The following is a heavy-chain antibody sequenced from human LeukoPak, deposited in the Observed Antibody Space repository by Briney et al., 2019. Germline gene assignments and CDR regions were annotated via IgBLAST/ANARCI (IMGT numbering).Heavy chain of an antibody. V-gene: IGHV1-18*01. CDR2: ISAYNGNT. J-gene: IGHJ4*02. CDR3: ARIISLRGSLEVDY. Sequence: ATVKVSCKASGYTFTSYGISWVRRAPGQGLEWMGWISAYNGNTNYAQKLQGRVTMTTDTSTSTAYMELRSLRSDDTAVYYCARIISLRGSLEVDYWGQGTLITVSS. CDR1: GYTFTSYG. D-gene: IGHD2-15*01.